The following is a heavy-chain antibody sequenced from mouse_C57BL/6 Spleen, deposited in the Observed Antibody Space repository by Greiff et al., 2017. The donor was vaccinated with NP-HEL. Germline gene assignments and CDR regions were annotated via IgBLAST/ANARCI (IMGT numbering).Heavy chain of an antibody. D-gene: IGHD1-1*01. CDR3: ARDYYGSSNWYFDV. Sequence: VQLQQSGPELVKPGASVKISCKASGYSFTGYYMHWVKQSSEKSLEWIGEINPSTGGTSYNQKFKGKATLTVDKSSSTAYMQLKSLTSEDSAVYYCARDYYGSSNWYFDVWGTGTTVTVSS. CDR1: GYSFTGYY. J-gene: IGHJ1*03. V-gene: IGHV1-43*01. CDR2: INPSTGGT.